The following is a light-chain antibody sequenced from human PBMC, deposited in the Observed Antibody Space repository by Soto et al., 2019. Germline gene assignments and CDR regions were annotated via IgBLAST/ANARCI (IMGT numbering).Light chain of an antibody. CDR1: SSDTGGYKY. V-gene: IGLV2-14*01. Sequence: QSALTQPASVSVSPGQSITISCSGTSSDTGGYKYVSWYQHHPGKAPKLMIYEVYIRPSGVSRRFSGSKSGNTASLTISGLQDEDEADYYCSSYTTTSALVFGGGTKLTVL. CDR2: EVY. J-gene: IGLJ3*02. CDR3: SSYTTTSALV.